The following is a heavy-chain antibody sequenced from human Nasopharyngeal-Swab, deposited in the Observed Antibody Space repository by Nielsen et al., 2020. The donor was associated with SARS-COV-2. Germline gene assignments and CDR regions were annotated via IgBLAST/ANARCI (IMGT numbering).Heavy chain of an antibody. Sequence: GESLKISCAASGFTFSSYGMHWVRQAPGKGLEWVAVISYDGSNKYYADSVKGRFTISRDNSKNTLYLQMNSLRAEDTAVYYCAKDGFIVEMSYGMDVWGQGTTVTVSS. J-gene: IGHJ6*02. D-gene: IGHD5-24*01. CDR2: ISYDGSNK. CDR1: GFTFSSYG. V-gene: IGHV3-30*18. CDR3: AKDGFIVEMSYGMDV.